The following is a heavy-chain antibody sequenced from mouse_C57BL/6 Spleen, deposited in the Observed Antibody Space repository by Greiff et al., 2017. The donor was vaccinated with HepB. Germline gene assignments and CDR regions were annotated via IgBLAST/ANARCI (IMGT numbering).Heavy chain of an antibody. Sequence: QVQLQQSGAELAKPGASVKLSCKASGYTFTSYWMHWVKQRPGQGLEWIGYINPSSGYTKYNQKFKDKATLTADTSSSTAYMQLSSLTYEDSAVYYWARWDYDYYFDYWGQGTTLTVSS. CDR3: ARWDYDYYFDY. D-gene: IGHD2-4*01. V-gene: IGHV1-7*01. CDR1: GYTFTSYW. CDR2: INPSSGYT. J-gene: IGHJ2*01.